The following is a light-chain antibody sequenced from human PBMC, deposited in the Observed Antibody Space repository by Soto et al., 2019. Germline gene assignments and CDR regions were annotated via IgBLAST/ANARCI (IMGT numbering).Light chain of an antibody. CDR2: WAS. CDR3: QQYYSTPLT. Sequence: DIVMTQSPGSLAVSLGEGAPIKAKPSRGLLYRSNIKNNVAWYQRKPGQPPKLLIYWASARESGVPDRFSGGGSGTDFTLTINGLQAEDVATYYCQQYYSTPLTFGGGTKVEIK. V-gene: IGKV4-1*01. J-gene: IGKJ4*01. CDR1: RGLLYRSNIKNN.